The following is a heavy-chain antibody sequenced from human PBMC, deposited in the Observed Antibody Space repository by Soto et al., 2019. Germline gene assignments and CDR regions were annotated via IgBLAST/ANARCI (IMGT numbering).Heavy chain of an antibody. J-gene: IGHJ4*02. Sequence: ASVKVSCKASGGTFSSYAISWVRQAPGQGLEWMGGIIPIFGTANYAQKFQGRVTITADESTSTAYMELSSLRSEDTAVYYCARVSRVNYYDSSGYSPTPFDYWGQGTLVTVSS. CDR3: ARVSRVNYYDSSGYSPTPFDY. V-gene: IGHV1-69*13. CDR2: IIPIFGTA. D-gene: IGHD3-22*01. CDR1: GGTFSSYA.